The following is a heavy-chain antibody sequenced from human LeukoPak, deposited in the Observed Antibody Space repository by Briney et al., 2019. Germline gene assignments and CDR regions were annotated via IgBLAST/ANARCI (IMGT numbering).Heavy chain of an antibody. J-gene: IGHJ6*03. CDR3: ARGLYSNYDYYCYMDV. D-gene: IGHD4-11*01. V-gene: IGHV1-69*13. Sequence: SVKVSCKASGGTFSSYAISWVRQAPGQGLEWMGGIIPIFGTANYAQKFQGRVTITADESTSTAYMELSSLRSEDTAVYYCARGLYSNYDYYCYMDVWGKGTTVTVSS. CDR2: IIPIFGTA. CDR1: GGTFSSYA.